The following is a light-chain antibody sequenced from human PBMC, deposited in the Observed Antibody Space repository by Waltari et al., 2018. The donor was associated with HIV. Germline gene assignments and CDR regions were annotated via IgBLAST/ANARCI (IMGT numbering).Light chain of an antibody. CDR1: SSDVGGYNY. CDR2: DVY. Sequence: QSALTQPRSVSGSPGQPVTISCPGTSSDVGGYNYVSWYQQHPGKATKLMIYDVYKRPSGVPDRFSGSKSGNTASLTISGLQADDESDYYCSSFGGTYSHVFGTGTTVTVL. CDR3: SSFGGTYSHV. J-gene: IGLJ1*01. V-gene: IGLV2-11*01.